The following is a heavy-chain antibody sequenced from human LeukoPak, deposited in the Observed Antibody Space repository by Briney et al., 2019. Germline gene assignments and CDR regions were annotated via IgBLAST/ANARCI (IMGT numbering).Heavy chain of an antibody. Sequence: SETLSLTCTVSGGSISSSSYYWGWIRQPPGKGLEWIGSIYYSGSTYYNPSLKSRVTISVDTSKNQFSLKLSSVTAADTAVYYCARDGLFYSSSWYGNFDYWGQGTLVTVSS. V-gene: IGHV4-39*07. CDR1: GGSISSSSYY. J-gene: IGHJ4*02. CDR3: ARDGLFYSSSWYGNFDY. D-gene: IGHD6-13*01. CDR2: IYYSGST.